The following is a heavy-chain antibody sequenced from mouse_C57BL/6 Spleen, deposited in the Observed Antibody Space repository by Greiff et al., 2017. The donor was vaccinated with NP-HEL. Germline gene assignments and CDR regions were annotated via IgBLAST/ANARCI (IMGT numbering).Heavy chain of an antibody. CDR1: GFTFSSYA. Sequence: DVMLVESGGGLVKPGGSLKLSCAASGFTFSSYAMSWVRQTPEKRLEWVATISDGGSYTFYPDNVKGRFTISRDNAKNNLYLQMSHLKSEDTAMYYCARSYYSNPWFAYWGQGTLVTVSA. CDR2: ISDGGSYT. J-gene: IGHJ3*01. V-gene: IGHV5-4*03. D-gene: IGHD2-5*01. CDR3: ARSYYSNPWFAY.